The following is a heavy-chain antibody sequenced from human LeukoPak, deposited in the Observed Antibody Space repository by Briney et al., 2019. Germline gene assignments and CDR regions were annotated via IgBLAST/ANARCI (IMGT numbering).Heavy chain of an antibody. CDR1: GFTFSSYG. V-gene: IGHV3-30*02. CDR2: IRYDGSNK. Sequence: PGGSLRLSCAASGFTFSSYGMHWVRQAPGKGLEWVAFIRYDGSNKYYADSVKGRFTISRDNSKNTLYLQMNSLRAGDTAVYYCARAYNYGVTYFDYWGQGTLVTVSS. J-gene: IGHJ4*02. D-gene: IGHD5-18*01. CDR3: ARAYNYGVTYFDY.